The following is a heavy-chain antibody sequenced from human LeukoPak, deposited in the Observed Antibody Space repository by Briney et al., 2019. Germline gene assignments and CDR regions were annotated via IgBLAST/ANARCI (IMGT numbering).Heavy chain of an antibody. D-gene: IGHD4-23*01. V-gene: IGHV1-2*02. Sequence: ASVKVSCKASGYTFTGYYMHWVRQAPGQGLEWMGWINPNSGGTNYAQKFQGRVTMTRDTSISTAYIELSRLRSDDTAVYYCARDSSGEYGGNLPPDYWGQGTLVTVSS. CDR1: GYTFTGYY. CDR3: ARDSSGEYGGNLPPDY. J-gene: IGHJ4*02. CDR2: INPNSGGT.